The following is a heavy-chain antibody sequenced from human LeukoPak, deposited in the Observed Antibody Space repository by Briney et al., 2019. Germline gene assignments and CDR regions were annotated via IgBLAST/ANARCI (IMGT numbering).Heavy chain of an antibody. Sequence: SETLSLTCTVSGGSISGSSYYWGWIRQPPGKGLEWIGYIYYSGSTNYNPSLKSRVTISVDTSKNQFSLKLSSVTAADTAVYYCARVGYSRNNWLDPWGQGTLVTVSS. CDR1: GGSISGSSYY. D-gene: IGHD6-13*01. V-gene: IGHV4-61*05. CDR3: ARVGYSRNNWLDP. CDR2: IYYSGST. J-gene: IGHJ5*02.